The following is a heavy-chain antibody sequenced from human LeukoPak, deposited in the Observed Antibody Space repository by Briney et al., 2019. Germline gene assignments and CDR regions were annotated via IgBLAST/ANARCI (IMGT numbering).Heavy chain of an antibody. V-gene: IGHV1-2*02. CDR3: ARDKGGYSGYDPQYNWFDP. Sequence: ASVKVSCKASGFTFSGYYIHWVRQAPGQGLEWVGWINPNTGGTHYAQKFQGRVSVTRDTSISTAYMELSRLRSDDTAVYYCARDKGGYSGYDPQYNWFDPWGQGTLVTVSS. CDR1: GFTFSGYY. CDR2: INPNTGGT. D-gene: IGHD5-12*01. J-gene: IGHJ5*02.